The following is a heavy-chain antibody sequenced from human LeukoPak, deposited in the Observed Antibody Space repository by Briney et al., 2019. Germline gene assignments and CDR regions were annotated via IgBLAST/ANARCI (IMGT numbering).Heavy chain of an antibody. J-gene: IGHJ6*03. V-gene: IGHV4-39*07. CDR1: HGSISSSSYY. CDR2: IYYGSVFYSVST. D-gene: IGHD2-15*01. CDR3: ARLGYCSGGSCYYYYYMDV. Sequence: PSETLSLTCTVSHGSISSSSYYWGWIRQPPGKGLEWIGRIYYGSVFYSVSTYYNPSLKSRVTMSGDTSKNQFSLKLSSVTAADTAAYYCARLGYCSGGSCYYYYYMDVWGKGTTVTVSS.